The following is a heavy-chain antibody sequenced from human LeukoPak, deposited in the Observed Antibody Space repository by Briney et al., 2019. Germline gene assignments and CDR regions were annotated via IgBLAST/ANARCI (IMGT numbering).Heavy chain of an antibody. D-gene: IGHD3-22*01. Sequence: ASVKVSCKASGYTFTSYGISWVRQAPGQGLEWMGWISAYNGNTNYAQKLQGRVTMTTDTSTSTAYMELRTLRSDDTAVYYSARDRLSGYPYFQHWGQGTLVTVSS. CDR2: ISAYNGNT. V-gene: IGHV1-18*01. CDR1: GYTFTSYG. CDR3: ARDRLSGYPYFQH. J-gene: IGHJ1*01.